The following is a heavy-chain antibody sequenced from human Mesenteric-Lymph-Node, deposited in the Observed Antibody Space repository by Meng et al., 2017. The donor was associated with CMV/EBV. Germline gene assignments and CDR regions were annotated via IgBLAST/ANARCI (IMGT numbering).Heavy chain of an antibody. CDR2: IKQDGSEK. Sequence: GESLKISCAASGFTFSSYWMSWVRQAPGKGLEWVANIKQDGSEKYYVDSVKGRFTISRDNAKNSLYLQMNSLRAEDTAVYYCARVGGRVREFDYWGQGTLVTVSS. CDR3: ARVGGRVREFDY. CDR1: GFTFSSYW. D-gene: IGHD4-23*01. V-gene: IGHV3-7*01. J-gene: IGHJ4*02.